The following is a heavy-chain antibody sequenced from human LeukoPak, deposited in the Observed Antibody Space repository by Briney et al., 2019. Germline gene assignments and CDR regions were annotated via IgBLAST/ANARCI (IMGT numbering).Heavy chain of an antibody. V-gene: IGHV1-18*01. D-gene: IGHD1-26*01. Sequence: ASVKVSCKASGYTFTSYDINWVRQAPGQGLEWMGWINVYNGNTNNAQKLQGRVTMTTDTSTSTAYMELRSPRSDDTAVYYCASAGIDRWELLTHAFDIWGQGTMVTVSS. CDR3: ASAGIDRWELLTHAFDI. CDR1: GYTFTSYD. CDR2: INVYNGNT. J-gene: IGHJ3*02.